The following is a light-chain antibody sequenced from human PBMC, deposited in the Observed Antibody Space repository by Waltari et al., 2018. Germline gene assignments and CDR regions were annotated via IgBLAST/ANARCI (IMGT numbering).Light chain of an antibody. CDR1: NSNIGSGYD. CDR3: QSYDSSLSGSL. CDR2: ANI. V-gene: IGLV1-40*01. J-gene: IGLJ2*01. Sequence: QSVLTQPPSVSGAPGQRVTISCTGRNSNIGSGYDVHWYQQLPGTAPKLLIYANINRPSGVPDRFSGSKSGASASLAITGLQAGDEADYYCQSYDSSLSGSLFGGGTRLTVL.